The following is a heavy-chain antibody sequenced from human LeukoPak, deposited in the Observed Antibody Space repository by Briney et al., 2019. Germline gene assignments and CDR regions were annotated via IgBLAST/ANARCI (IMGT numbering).Heavy chain of an antibody. V-gene: IGHV4-34*01. CDR2: INPSGST. CDR1: GGSFSDYY. CDR3: VRVGYSYVINDWSRTGLGAYPTKYYYHMDV. D-gene: IGHD5-18*01. Sequence: SQTLSLTCAVYGGSFSDYYWGWIRQPRGKGLEWIGEINPSGSTNYTPSLKSRVTISVDTSKNQFSLKLSSVAAADTAVYFCVRVGYSYVINDWSRTGLGAYPTKYYYHMDVWDKGTTVTVSS. J-gene: IGHJ6*03.